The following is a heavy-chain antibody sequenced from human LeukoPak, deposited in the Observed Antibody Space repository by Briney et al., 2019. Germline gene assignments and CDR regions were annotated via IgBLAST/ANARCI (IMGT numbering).Heavy chain of an antibody. V-gene: IGHV1-8*01. CDR1: GYTFTSYD. D-gene: IGHD3-22*01. CDR3: ASPVRYYDSSGFFL. Sequence: GASVKVSCKASGYTFTSYDINWVRQATGQGLEWMGWMNPNSGNTGYAQKFQGRATMTRNTSISTAYMELSSLRSEDTAVYYCASPVRYYDSSGFFLWGQGTLVTVSS. CDR2: MNPNSGNT. J-gene: IGHJ4*02.